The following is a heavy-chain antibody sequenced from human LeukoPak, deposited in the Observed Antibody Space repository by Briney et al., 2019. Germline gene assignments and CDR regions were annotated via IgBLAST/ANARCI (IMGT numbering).Heavy chain of an antibody. Sequence: PGGSLRLSCAASGFTISPYWMSWVRQAPGKGLEWVANIKQDGSEKYYVDSAKGRFTISRDNAKNSLYLQMNSLRAEDTAVYYCARETSSGYYYGEFDFWGQGTLVTVSS. J-gene: IGHJ4*02. CDR1: GFTISPYW. CDR3: ARETSSGYYYGEFDF. D-gene: IGHD3-22*01. CDR2: IKQDGSEK. V-gene: IGHV3-7*01.